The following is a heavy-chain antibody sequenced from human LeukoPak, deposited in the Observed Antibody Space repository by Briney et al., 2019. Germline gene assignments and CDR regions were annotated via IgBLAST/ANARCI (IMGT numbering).Heavy chain of an antibody. D-gene: IGHD3-22*01. V-gene: IGHV4-61*02. CDR3: ARGPRVAYDSSGYNRRDYYYYYYMDV. Sequence: PSQTLSLTCIVSGGSISRGSYYWSWIRQPAGKGLEWIGRINTSGSTNYNPSLKSRATITVDTYKKRFSLKLSSVTAADTAVFYCARGPRVAYDSSGYNRRDYYYYYYMDVWGKGTTVTISS. J-gene: IGHJ6*03. CDR1: GGSISRGSYY. CDR2: INTSGST.